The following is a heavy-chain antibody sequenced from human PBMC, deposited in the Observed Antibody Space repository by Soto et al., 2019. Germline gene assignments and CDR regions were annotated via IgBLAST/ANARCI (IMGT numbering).Heavy chain of an antibody. Sequence: QVQLVESGGGVVQPGRSLRLSCAASGLTFSTYGMHWVRQAPGKGLEWVAVISYDGSNKYYADSVKGRFTISRDNSKNPLYLQMNSLRAEDTAVYYCAKGEWELKSWGQGTLVTVSS. CDR1: GLTFSTYG. D-gene: IGHD1-26*01. CDR2: ISYDGSNK. CDR3: AKGEWELKS. J-gene: IGHJ4*02. V-gene: IGHV3-30*18.